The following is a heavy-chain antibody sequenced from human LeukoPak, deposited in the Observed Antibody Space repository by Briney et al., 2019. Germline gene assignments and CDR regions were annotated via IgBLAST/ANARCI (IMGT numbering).Heavy chain of an antibody. D-gene: IGHD3-10*01. CDR2: ISSSGSTI. CDR1: GFTFSSYE. J-gene: IGHJ5*02. Sequence: GGSLRLSCAASGFTFSSYEMNWVRQAPGKGLEWVSYISSSGSTIYYADSVKGRFTISRDNAKNTLYLQMNSLRAEDTAVYYCARAAVRGVIRGNWFDPWGQGTLVTVSS. CDR3: ARAAVRGVIRGNWFDP. V-gene: IGHV3-48*03.